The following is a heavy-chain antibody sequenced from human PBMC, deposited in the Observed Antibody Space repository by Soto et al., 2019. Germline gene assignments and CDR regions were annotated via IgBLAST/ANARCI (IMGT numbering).Heavy chain of an antibody. D-gene: IGHD3-22*01. CDR2: IIPIFGTT. V-gene: IGHV1-69*06. J-gene: IGHJ6*02. CDR3: ARDAGKNYDSSGYFWGNYYYYGMDV. CDR1: GGTFSDYA. Sequence: SVKVSCKASGGTFSDYATSWVRQAPGQGLEWMGGIIPIFGTTNYAQKFQGRVTITADKSTSTAYMDLSSLRSEDTAVYYCARDAGKNYDSSGYFWGNYYYYGMDVWGQGTTVTVSS.